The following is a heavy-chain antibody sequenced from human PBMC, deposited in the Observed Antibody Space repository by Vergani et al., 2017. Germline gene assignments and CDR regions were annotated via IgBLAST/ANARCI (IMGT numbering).Heavy chain of an antibody. J-gene: IGHJ5*02. CDR2: IYYSGST. V-gene: IGHV4-59*11. Sequence: QVQLQESGPGLVKPSETLSLTCTVSGGSISSHYWSWIRQPPGKGLEWIGYIYYSGSTNYNPSLKSRVTISVDTSKNQFSLKLSSVTAADTAVYYCARVLGYSSSWYNWFDPWGQGTLVTVSS. CDR3: ARVLGYSSSWYNWFDP. D-gene: IGHD6-13*01. CDR1: GGSISSHY.